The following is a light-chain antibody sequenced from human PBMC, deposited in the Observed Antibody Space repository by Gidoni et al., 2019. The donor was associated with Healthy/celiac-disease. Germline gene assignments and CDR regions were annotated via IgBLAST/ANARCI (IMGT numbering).Light chain of an antibody. CDR2: KAS. J-gene: IGKJ3*01. CDR1: QSISSW. V-gene: IGKV1-5*03. Sequence: DIQMTQSPSTLSASVGDRVTITCRASQSISSWLAWYPQKPGKAPKLLIYKASSLESGVPSRFSGSGSGTEFTLTISSLQPDDFATYYCQQYNSYSFTFGPXTKVDIK. CDR3: QQYNSYSFT.